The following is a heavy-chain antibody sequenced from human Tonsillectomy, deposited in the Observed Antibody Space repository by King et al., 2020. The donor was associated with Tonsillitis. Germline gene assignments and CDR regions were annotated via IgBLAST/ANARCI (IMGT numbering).Heavy chain of an antibody. CDR2: INPNSGGT. Sequence: VQLVESGAEVKKPGASVKVSCKASGYTFTGYYIHWVRQAPGQGLEWMGWINPNSGGTNYEQKFQGRVTMTRTTSISTAYMELSRLRSDDTAVYYCTRGQLGDLSLGVWGQGTTVIVSS. J-gene: IGHJ6*02. CDR1: GYTFTGYY. CDR3: TRGQLGDLSLGV. D-gene: IGHD3-16*01. V-gene: IGHV1-2*02.